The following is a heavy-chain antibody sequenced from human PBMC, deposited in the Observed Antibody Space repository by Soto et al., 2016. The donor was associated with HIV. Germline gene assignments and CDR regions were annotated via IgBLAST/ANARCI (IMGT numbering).Heavy chain of an antibody. D-gene: IGHD3-10*01. V-gene: IGHV4-59*13. J-gene: IGHJ4*02. CDR1: NGSFTSYY. CDR2: IYYNGTI. CDR3: ATTTTTITPAHFDH. Sequence: QLQESGPGLVIPSETLSLTCAVSNGSFTSYYWTWIRQPPGKGLEWIGYIYYNGTINYNSSLKSRLTISVNRSRKQFSLKVTSVTAADTAIYYCATTTTTITPAHFDHWGQGALVTVSS.